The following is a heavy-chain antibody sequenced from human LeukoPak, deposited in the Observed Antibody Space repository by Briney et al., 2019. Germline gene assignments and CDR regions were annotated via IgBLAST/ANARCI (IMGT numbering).Heavy chain of an antibody. J-gene: IGHJ4*02. D-gene: IGHD6-13*01. V-gene: IGHV3-43D*03. CDR1: GFTFDDYA. CDR2: ISWDGGST. CDR3: AKDFLGIAAAGATIDY. Sequence: PGGSLRLSCAASGFTFDDYAMHWVRQAPGKGLEWVSLISWDGGSTYYADSVKGRFTISRDNSKNSLYLQMNSLRAEDTALYYCAKDFLGIAAAGATIDYWGQGTLVTVSS.